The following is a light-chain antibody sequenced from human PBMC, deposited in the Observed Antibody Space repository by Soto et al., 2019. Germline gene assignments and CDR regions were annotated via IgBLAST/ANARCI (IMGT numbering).Light chain of an antibody. Sequence: EIVLTQSPGTLSLSPGETATLSCRASQSVTSNYLAWYQQRPGQAPRLLIYGASSRATGIPDRFSGSGSGTDFTLTISRLDPEDFAVYYCQQYGSSPWTFGQGTKLDIK. CDR2: GAS. CDR3: QQYGSSPWT. V-gene: IGKV3-20*01. J-gene: IGKJ1*01. CDR1: QSVTSNY.